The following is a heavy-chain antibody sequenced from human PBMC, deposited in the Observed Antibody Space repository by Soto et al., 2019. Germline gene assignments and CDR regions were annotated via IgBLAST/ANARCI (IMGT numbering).Heavy chain of an antibody. CDR2: INAGNGYT. V-gene: IGHV1-3*05. CDR3: ATSDWAW. CDR1: GYIFSDYG. J-gene: IGHJ4*02. D-gene: IGHD3-9*01. Sequence: QVQVVQSGAEEKRPGASVKASCKTSGYIFSDYGMHWVRQAPGHGREWMGYINAGNGYTRYSPKVKGRLTITRDTSASTGYMDLTSLESKDTAVYYCATSDWAWWGQGTLVTVSP.